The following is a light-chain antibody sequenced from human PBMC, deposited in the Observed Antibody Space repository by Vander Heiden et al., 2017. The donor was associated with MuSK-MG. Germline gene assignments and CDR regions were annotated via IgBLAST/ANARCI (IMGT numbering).Light chain of an antibody. J-gene: IGKJ1*01. CDR1: QSITSNF. V-gene: IGKV3-20*01. CDR2: GAS. Sequence: EIVLTQSPGTLSLSPGDTATLSCRASQSITSNFLAWYQQKPGQAPRLLIYGASSRATGIPDRFSGSGSGTDFTLTISRLEPEDFAVYYCQQYVTSPQTFGQGTKVEIK. CDR3: QQYVTSPQT.